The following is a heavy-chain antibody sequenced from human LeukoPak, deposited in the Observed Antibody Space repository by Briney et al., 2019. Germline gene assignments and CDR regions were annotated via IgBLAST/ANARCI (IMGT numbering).Heavy chain of an antibody. CDR1: GFYFRDHW. D-gene: IGHD6-19*01. J-gene: IGHJ4*02. V-gene: IGHV3-7*03. Sequence: GRSLRLSCAASGFYFRDHWMDWVRQAPGKGLEWVGHIKTDGSETYYLDSLKGRISISRDNTNNALYLQMNSLRVEDTAIYYCVKNDGWFHLAQWGQGTLVTVSS. CDR2: IKTDGSET. CDR3: VKNDGWFHLAQ.